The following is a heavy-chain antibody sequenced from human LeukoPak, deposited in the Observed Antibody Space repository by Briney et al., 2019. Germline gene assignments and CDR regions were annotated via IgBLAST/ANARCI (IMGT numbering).Heavy chain of an antibody. D-gene: IGHD3-3*01. V-gene: IGHV4-59*01. CDR3: AREGDYDFWSGYFDY. CDR2: IYYSGST. Sequence: SETLSLTCTVSGGSISSYYWSWIQQPPGKGLEWIGYIYYSGSTNYNPSLKSRVTISVDTSKNQFSLKLSSVTAADTAVYYCAREGDYDFWSGYFDYWGQGTLVTVSP. CDR1: GGSISSYY. J-gene: IGHJ4*02.